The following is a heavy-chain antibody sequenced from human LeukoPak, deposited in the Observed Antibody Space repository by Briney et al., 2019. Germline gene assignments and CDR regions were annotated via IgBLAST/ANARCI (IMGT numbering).Heavy chain of an antibody. CDR3: ARTSHYYDSSGFDSIYYYYYYMDV. CDR2: TYYRGST. CDR1: GGSISSSRHY. J-gene: IGHJ6*03. Sequence: PSETLSLTCTVSGGSISSSRHYWGWIRQPPGKGLEWIGNTYYRGSTSYNPSLKSRVTISVDTSKNQFSLKLSSVTAADTAVYYCARTSHYYDSSGFDSIYYYYYYMDVWGKGTTVTVSS. V-gene: IGHV4-39*01. D-gene: IGHD3-22*01.